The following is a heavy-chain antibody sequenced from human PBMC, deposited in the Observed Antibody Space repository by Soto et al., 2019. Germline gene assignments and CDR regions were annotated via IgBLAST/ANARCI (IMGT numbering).Heavy chain of an antibody. CDR3: ARADGSGSYPY. J-gene: IGHJ4*02. V-gene: IGHV3-64*01. CDR2: ITHNGGST. Sequence: EVQLVESGGGLVQPGGSLRLSCAASGFTFSRYAMHWVRHAPGKGLEYVSAITHNGGSTYYANSVKGRFTISRDNSKNTLYLQMGSLRPEDMAVYYCARADGSGSYPYWGQGPLVTVSS. D-gene: IGHD3-10*01. CDR1: GFTFSRYA.